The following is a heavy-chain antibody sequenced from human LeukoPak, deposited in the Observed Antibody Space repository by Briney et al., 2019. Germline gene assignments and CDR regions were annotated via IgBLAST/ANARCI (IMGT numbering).Heavy chain of an antibody. D-gene: IGHD3-3*01. Sequence: ASVKVSCKVSGNSLNELPIHWVRQAPGKGLEWMGGFDPEDGDRIYAQKFKGRVTMTEDTVTDTAYMELSSLRSEDTAVYYCTTPSTMLGVLISIYFDYWGQGTLVSVSS. CDR2: FDPEDGDR. V-gene: IGHV1-24*01. J-gene: IGHJ4*02. CDR1: GNSLNELP. CDR3: TTPSTMLGVLISIYFDY.